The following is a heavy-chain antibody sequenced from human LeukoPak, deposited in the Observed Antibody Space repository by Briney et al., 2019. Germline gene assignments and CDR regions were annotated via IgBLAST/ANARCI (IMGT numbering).Heavy chain of an antibody. Sequence: GGSLRLSCAASGFTFSTYGMHWVRQAPGKGPEWVADISFDGSNTYYADSVRGRFTISRDNSKNTLYLQVNSLRTEDTAVYYCAKAPRRGDGSTIIQSYLDFWGQGTLVTVSS. V-gene: IGHV3-30*18. D-gene: IGHD2-21*02. CDR3: AKAPRRGDGSTIIQSYLDF. CDR1: GFTFSTYG. CDR2: ISFDGSNT. J-gene: IGHJ4*02.